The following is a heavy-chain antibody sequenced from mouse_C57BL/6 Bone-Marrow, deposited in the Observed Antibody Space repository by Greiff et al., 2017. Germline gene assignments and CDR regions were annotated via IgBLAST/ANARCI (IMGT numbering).Heavy chain of an antibody. V-gene: IGHV1-39*01. CDR1: GYSFTDYN. Sequence: QLQESGPELVKPGASVKISCKASGYSFTDYNMNWVKQSNGKSLEWIGVINPNYGTTSYNQKFKGKATLTVDQSSSTAYMQLNSLTSEDSAVYYCAREDDYDGTGYAMDYWGQGTSVTVSS. CDR2: INPNYGTT. D-gene: IGHD2-4*01. J-gene: IGHJ4*01. CDR3: AREDDYDGTGYAMDY.